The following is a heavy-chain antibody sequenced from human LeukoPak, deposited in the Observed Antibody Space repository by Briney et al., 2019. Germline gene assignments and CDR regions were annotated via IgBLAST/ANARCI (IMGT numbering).Heavy chain of an antibody. D-gene: IGHD4-11*01. CDR2: ISGSGGST. CDR1: GFTFSSYA. Sequence: PGGSLRLSCAASGFTFSSYAMSWVRQAPGKGLEWVSAISGSGGSTYYADSVKGRFTISRDNSKNTLYLQMNSLRAEDTALYYCARGDYNNYVGNWFDPWGQGTLVTVST. V-gene: IGHV3-23*01. J-gene: IGHJ5*02. CDR3: ARGDYNNYVGNWFDP.